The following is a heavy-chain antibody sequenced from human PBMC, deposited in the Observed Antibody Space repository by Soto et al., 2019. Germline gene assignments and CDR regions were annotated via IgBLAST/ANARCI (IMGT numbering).Heavy chain of an antibody. J-gene: IGHJ6*02. CDR1: GHTFINYG. Sequence: DSLQVSCKASGHTFINYGITWVRQAPGRGLEWLGWNNVYNGDINYSQKFQGRVSMASDTSTGTAYLELRNLRSDDMAVYYCARGKDDILTGYNPIYYYPYSGMDVWGQGTTVTV. D-gene: IGHD3-9*01. V-gene: IGHV1-18*03. CDR3: ARGKDDILTGYNPIYYYPYSGMDV. CDR2: NNVYNGDI.